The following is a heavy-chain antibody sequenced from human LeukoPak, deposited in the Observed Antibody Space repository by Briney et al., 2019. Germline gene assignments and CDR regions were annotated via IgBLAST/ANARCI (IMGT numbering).Heavy chain of an antibody. CDR1: GASISSGGDY. CDR2: IYYSGST. CDR3: ARSYYDSSGYYGGWFDP. D-gene: IGHD3-22*01. V-gene: IGHV4-31*03. Sequence: SATLSLTCTVSGASISSGGDYCSWIHQHPGKGLEWFGYIYYSGSTYYNPSLKSRVTISVDTSKNQFSLKLSSVTAADTAVYYCARSYYDSSGYYGGWFDPWGQGTLVTVSS. J-gene: IGHJ5*02.